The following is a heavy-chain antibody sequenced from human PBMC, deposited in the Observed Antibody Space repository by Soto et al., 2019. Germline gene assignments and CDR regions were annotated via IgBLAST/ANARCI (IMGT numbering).Heavy chain of an antibody. CDR2: ISYDGNNR. D-gene: IGHD5-12*01. Sequence: QVQLVESGGAVVQPGRSLRLSCVVSGFTFSSYGMHWVRQAPGRGLEWVALISYDGNNRYYSDSVKGRFTISRDNSKNTLYLQMNSLRAEDTAVYYCVAQVATGYWGQGTLVTVSS. V-gene: IGHV3-30*03. J-gene: IGHJ4*02. CDR1: GFTFSSYG. CDR3: VAQVATGY.